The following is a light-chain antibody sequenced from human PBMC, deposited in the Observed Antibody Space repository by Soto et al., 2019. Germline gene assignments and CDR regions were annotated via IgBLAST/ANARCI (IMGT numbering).Light chain of an antibody. CDR1: SSNIGSNF. CDR2: RDN. V-gene: IGLV1-47*01. J-gene: IGLJ3*02. CDR3: ATWDDSLSGWV. Sequence: QSVLTQPPSASGTPGQRVTIPCSGSSSNIGSNFVNWYQQLPGTAPKLLIFRDNQRPSGVPDRFSGSKSGTSASLAISGLRSEDEADYFCATWDDSLSGWVFGGGTKVTVL.